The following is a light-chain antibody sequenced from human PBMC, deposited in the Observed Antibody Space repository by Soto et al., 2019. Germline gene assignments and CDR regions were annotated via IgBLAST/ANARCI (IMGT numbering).Light chain of an antibody. V-gene: IGKV3-20*01. J-gene: IGKJ1*01. Sequence: EIVLTQSPGPLSLSPGERATLSWRASQSVSSGYVAWYQQKPGQAPRLLIYGASSPATGLPDRFSGSGSGTDFTLSRSSLEPEDFAVYYCQQYGSSPRTFGQGTKVDIK. CDR3: QQYGSSPRT. CDR1: QSVSSGY. CDR2: GAS.